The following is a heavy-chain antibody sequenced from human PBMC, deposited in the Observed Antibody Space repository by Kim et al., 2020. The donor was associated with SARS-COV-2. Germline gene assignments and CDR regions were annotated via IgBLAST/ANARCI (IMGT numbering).Heavy chain of an antibody. Sequence: YAQKFQGRVTMTEDTSTDTAYMELSSLRSEDTAVYYCATDRGAAAGSFDYWGQGTLVTVSS. D-gene: IGHD6-13*01. V-gene: IGHV1-24*01. J-gene: IGHJ4*02. CDR3: ATDRGAAAGSFDY.